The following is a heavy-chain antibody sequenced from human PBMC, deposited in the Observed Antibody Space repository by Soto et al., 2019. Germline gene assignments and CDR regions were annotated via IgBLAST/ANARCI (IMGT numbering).Heavy chain of an antibody. V-gene: IGHV4-34*01. Sequence: SETLSLTCAVYGGSFSGYDWSWIRQPPGKGLEWIGEINHSGSTNYNPSLKSRVTISVDTSKNQFSLKLSSVTAADTAVYYCARGWGEYRSGGGTDYWGQGTLVPFSS. D-gene: IGHD6-19*01. J-gene: IGHJ4*02. CDR1: GGSFSGYD. CDR3: ARGWGEYRSGGGTDY. CDR2: INHSGST.